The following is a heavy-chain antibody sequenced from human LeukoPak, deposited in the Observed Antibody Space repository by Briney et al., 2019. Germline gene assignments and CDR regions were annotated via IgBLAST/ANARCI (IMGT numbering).Heavy chain of an antibody. CDR3: ARRSIVATNYFDY. J-gene: IGHJ4*02. D-gene: IGHD5-12*01. V-gene: IGHV5-51*01. CDR1: GYSFTSYW. Sequence: GESLKISCKGSGYSFTSYWIRWVRQMPGKGLEWMGIIYPGDSDTRYSPSFQGRVTISADKSISTAYLQWSSLKASDTAMYYCARRSIVATNYFDYWGQGTLVTVSS. CDR2: IYPGDSDT.